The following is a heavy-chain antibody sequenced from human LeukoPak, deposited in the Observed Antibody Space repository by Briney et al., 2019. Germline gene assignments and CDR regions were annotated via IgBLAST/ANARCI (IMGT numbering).Heavy chain of an antibody. D-gene: IGHD3-16*01. J-gene: IGHJ3*02. CDR2: ISPNTGGT. CDR3: ARDPPKTGYVGALDI. CDR1: GYTFTDYY. Sequence: GASVKVSCKASGYTFTDYYVLWVRQAPGQGLEWMGWISPNTGGTNFAQKFQGRVTMTRDTSISTAYMELSSLTSDDTAVYYCARDPPKTGYVGALDIWGQGTLVTVSS. V-gene: IGHV1-2*02.